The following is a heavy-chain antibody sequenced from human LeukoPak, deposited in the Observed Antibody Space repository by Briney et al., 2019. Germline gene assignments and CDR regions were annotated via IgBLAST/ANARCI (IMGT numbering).Heavy chain of an antibody. J-gene: IGHJ4*02. V-gene: IGHV1-8*01. CDR3: ARRSGTGRSPYYFDY. D-gene: IGHD3-3*01. CDR1: GYTFTSYD. Sequence: ASVKVSCKASGYTFTSYDINWVRQATGQGLEWMGWMNPNSGNTGYAQKFQGRVTMTRNTSISTAYMELSSLRSEDTAVYYCARRSGTGRSPYYFDYWGRGTLVTVST. CDR2: MNPNSGNT.